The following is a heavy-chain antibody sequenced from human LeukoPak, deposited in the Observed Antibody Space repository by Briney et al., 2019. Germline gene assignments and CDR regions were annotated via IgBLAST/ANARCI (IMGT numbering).Heavy chain of an antibody. J-gene: IGHJ4*02. CDR2: ISGGGGST. CDR3: ARDFEYSSSTGVY. D-gene: IGHD5-12*01. Sequence: PPGGSLRLSCAASGFTFSNYAMNWVRQAPGKGLEWVSGISGGGGSTDYADSVKGRLTISRDNSKNTLYLQMNGLRAEDTAVYYCARDFEYSSSTGVYWGQGTLVTVSS. V-gene: IGHV3-23*01. CDR1: GFTFSNYA.